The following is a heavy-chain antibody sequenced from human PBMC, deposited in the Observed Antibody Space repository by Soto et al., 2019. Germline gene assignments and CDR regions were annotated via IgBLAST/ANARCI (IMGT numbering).Heavy chain of an antibody. CDR3: ARDPAHYGDYVGCDY. J-gene: IGHJ4*02. V-gene: IGHV1-18*01. D-gene: IGHD4-17*01. CDR1: GYTFTSYG. Sequence: QVQLVQSGAEVKKPGASVKVSCKASGYTFTSYGISWVRQAPGQGLEWMGWISAYNGNTNYAQKLQGRVTMTTDTCTSRVYIGLWSLRSDDTAVYYFARDPAHYGDYVGCDYWGQGTLVTFSS. CDR2: ISAYNGNT.